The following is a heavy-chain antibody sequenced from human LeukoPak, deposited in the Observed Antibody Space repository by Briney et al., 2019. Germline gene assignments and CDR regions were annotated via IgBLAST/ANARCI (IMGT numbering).Heavy chain of an antibody. Sequence: SETLSLTCAVYGGSFSGYYWSWIRQPPGKGLEWIGEINHSGSTNYNPSLKSRVTISVDTSKNQFSLKLSSVTAADTAVYYCARRCRADAFDIWGQGTMVTVSS. CDR1: GGSFSGYY. CDR3: ARRCRADAFDI. J-gene: IGHJ3*02. D-gene: IGHD4-17*01. CDR2: INHSGST. V-gene: IGHV4-34*01.